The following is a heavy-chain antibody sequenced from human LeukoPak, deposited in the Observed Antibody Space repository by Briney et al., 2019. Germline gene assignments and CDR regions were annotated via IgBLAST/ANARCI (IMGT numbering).Heavy chain of an antibody. CDR2: ISYDGSNK. J-gene: IGHJ6*02. V-gene: IGHV3-30*18. CDR1: GFTFSSYG. D-gene: IGHD3-10*01. Sequence: GGSLRLSCAASGFTFSSYGMHWVRQAPGKGLEWVAVISYDGSNKYYADSVKGRFTISRDNSKNTLYLQMNSLRAEDTAVYYCAKDLDYYGSGSSLYGMDVWGQGTTVTVSS. CDR3: AKDLDYYGSGSSLYGMDV.